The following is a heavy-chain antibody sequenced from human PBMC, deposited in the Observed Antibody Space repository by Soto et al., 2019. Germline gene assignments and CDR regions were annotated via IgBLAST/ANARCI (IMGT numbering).Heavy chain of an antibody. CDR3: ATDWNNGNNWFDP. J-gene: IGHJ5*02. D-gene: IGHD1-20*01. CDR1: GGTFSGYA. Sequence: SVKVACKASGGTFSGYAISWVRQAPGQGLEWMGGIIPIFCTANYAQKFQGRVIMTGETSTETAYMEVSSLRSEDTAVYYCATDWNNGNNWFDPWRQGTQVTVPS. V-gene: IGHV1-69*06. CDR2: IIPIFCTA.